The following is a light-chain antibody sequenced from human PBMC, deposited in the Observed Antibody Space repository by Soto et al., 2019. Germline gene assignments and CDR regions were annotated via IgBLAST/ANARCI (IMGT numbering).Light chain of an antibody. CDR2: GAS. J-gene: IGKJ1*01. CDR1: QTVSTNY. V-gene: IGKV3-20*01. Sequence: IVLTQSPGTLSLSQGERATLSGRASQTVSTNYLAWYQQKPGQAPRLLIYGASKRATGIPDRFSGSGSGTDFTLTISSLQPDDFATYYCQQYNSYSWTFGQGTKVHI. CDR3: QQYNSYSWT.